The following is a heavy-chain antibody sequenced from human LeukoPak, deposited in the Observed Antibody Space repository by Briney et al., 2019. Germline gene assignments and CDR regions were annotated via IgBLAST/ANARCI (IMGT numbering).Heavy chain of an antibody. CDR3: ARGGFSRGDY. CDR1: GFTFSSPW. Sequence: GGSLRLSCAASGFTFSSPWMTWVRQAPGKGLEWVANMKGDGTEEYYVDSVKGRFTISRDNAKNSLYLQMNSLRTEDTAVYYCARGGFSRGDYWGQGTLVTVSS. CDR2: MKGDGTEE. V-gene: IGHV3-7*01. J-gene: IGHJ4*02. D-gene: IGHD3-10*01.